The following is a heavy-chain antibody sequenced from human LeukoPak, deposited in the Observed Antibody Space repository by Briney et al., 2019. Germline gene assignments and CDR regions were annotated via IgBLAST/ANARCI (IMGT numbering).Heavy chain of an antibody. J-gene: IGHJ4*02. Sequence: SETLSLTCTVSGGSISSGDYYWSWIRQPPGTGLEWIGYIYYSGSTNYNPSLKSRVTISIDTSKNQFSLRLSSVTAADTAVYYCARGAAGYSYGWGQGTLVTVSS. CDR1: GGSISSGDYY. V-gene: IGHV4-61*08. CDR2: IYYSGST. CDR3: ARGAAGYSYG. D-gene: IGHD5-18*01.